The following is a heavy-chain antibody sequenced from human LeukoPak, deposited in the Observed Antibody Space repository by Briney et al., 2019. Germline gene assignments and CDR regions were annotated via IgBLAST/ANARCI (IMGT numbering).Heavy chain of an antibody. CDR1: GFTFSNFA. CDR2: ITGSGGNT. CDR3: ARGYYYYHYMDV. J-gene: IGHJ6*03. Sequence: GGSLRLSCAASGFTFSNFAMSWVRQAPGKGLEWVSSITGSGGNTYYADSVRGRFTISRDNSKNTLYLQMNSLRAEDTAVYYCARGYYYYHYMDVWGKGTTVTVSS. V-gene: IGHV3-23*01.